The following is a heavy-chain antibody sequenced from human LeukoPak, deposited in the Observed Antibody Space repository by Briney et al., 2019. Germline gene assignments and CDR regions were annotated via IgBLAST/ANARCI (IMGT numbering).Heavy chain of an antibody. CDR3: VSPRGFSYGYFDY. CDR2: IYYSKNT. CDR1: GGSISSSSAY. Sequence: ASETLSLTCTVSGGSISSSSAYWGWIRQPPGKGLEWIGSIYYSKNTYYNPSLKSRVTISADTSKNQFSLTLGSVSATDTAVYYCVSPRGFSYGYFDYWGQGTLVTVSS. J-gene: IGHJ4*02. V-gene: IGHV4-39*01. D-gene: IGHD5-18*01.